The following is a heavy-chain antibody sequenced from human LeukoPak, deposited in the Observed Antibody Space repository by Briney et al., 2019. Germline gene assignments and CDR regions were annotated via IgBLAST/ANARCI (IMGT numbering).Heavy chain of an antibody. D-gene: IGHD1-26*01. Sequence: PSETLSLTCTVSGGSISIYYWSWIRQPPEKGVEWMGYIYYSRTTNYNPSLQSRVTMSVDTSNKQFSLKLSSVTAADTAVYYCARLSGSQTTPYWGQGTIVTVSS. CDR1: GGSISIYY. CDR3: ARLSGSQTTPY. J-gene: IGHJ4*02. V-gene: IGHV4-59*08. CDR2: IYYSRTT.